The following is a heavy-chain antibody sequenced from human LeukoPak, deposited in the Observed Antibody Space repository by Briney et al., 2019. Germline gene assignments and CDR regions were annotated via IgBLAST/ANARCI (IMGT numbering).Heavy chain of an antibody. J-gene: IGHJ4*02. CDR2: ISYDGSNK. CDR3: AKGRGYDFWSGYSSFDY. CDR1: GFTFSSYG. Sequence: GGSLRLSCAASGFTFSSYGMHWVRQAPGKWLEWVAVISYDGSNKYYADSVKGRFTISRDNSKNTLYLQMNSLRAEDTAVYYCAKGRGYDFWSGYSSFDYWGQGTLVTVSS. D-gene: IGHD3-3*01. V-gene: IGHV3-30*18.